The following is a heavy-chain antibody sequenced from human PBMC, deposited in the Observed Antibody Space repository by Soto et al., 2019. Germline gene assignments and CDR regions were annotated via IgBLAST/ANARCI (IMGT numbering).Heavy chain of an antibody. V-gene: IGHV6-1*01. CDR1: GDSVSGNSAA. D-gene: IGHD3-3*01. CDR3: ARDQSITIFGVVIKTPVYYYGMDV. Sequence: SQTLSLTCAISGDSVSGNSAAWNWMRQSPSRGLEWLGRTYYRSKWYNDYAVSVKSRITINPDTSKNQFSLQLNSVTPEDTAVYYCARDQSITIFGVVIKTPVYYYGMDVWGQGTTVTVSS. CDR2: TYYRSKWYN. J-gene: IGHJ6*02.